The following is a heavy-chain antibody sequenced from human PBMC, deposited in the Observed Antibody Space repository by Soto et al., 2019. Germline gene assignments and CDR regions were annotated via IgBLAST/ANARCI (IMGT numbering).Heavy chain of an antibody. CDR3: AKRDYDFWSGYFYYYYYYMDV. J-gene: IGHJ6*03. D-gene: IGHD3-3*01. Sequence: EVQLLESGGGLVQPGGSLRLSCAASGFTFSSYAMSWVRQAPGKGLEWVSAISGSGGSTYYADSVQGRFTISRDNSKNTLYLQMNSLRAEDTAVYYCAKRDYDFWSGYFYYYYYYMDVWGKGTTVTVSS. V-gene: IGHV3-23*01. CDR1: GFTFSSYA. CDR2: ISGSGGST.